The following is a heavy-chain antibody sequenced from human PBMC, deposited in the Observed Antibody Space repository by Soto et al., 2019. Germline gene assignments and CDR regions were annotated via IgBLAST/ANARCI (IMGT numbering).Heavy chain of an antibody. Sequence: ASVKVACKASGYTLTSYGISWVRQAPGQCLERMGSISAYNGNTNYAQKLQGRVTMTTDTSTSTAYMELRSLRSDDTAVYYCARARTTFGGVIVHYFDYWGQGPLVTVSS. CDR3: ARARTTFGGVIVHYFDY. V-gene: IGHV1-18*04. CDR1: GYTLTSYG. CDR2: ISAYNGNT. J-gene: IGHJ4*02. D-gene: IGHD3-16*02.